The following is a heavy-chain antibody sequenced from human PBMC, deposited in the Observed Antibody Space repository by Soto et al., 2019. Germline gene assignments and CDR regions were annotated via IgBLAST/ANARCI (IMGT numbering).Heavy chain of an antibody. J-gene: IGHJ4*02. CDR2: IYYSGST. D-gene: IGHD2-21*01. V-gene: IGHV4-31*03. Sequence: QVQLQESGPGLVKPSQTLSLTCTVSGGSISSGGYYWSWIRQHPGKGLEWIGYIYYSGSTYYNPSLKRRVTISVDTSKNQCPLKLSSVTAAATAVYYCARDSTNYCGGDCFDYWGQGTLVTVSS. CDR3: ARDSTNYCGGDCFDY. CDR1: GGSISSGGYY.